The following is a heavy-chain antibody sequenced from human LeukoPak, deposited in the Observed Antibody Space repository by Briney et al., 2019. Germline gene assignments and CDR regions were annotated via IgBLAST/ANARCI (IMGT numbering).Heavy chain of an antibody. J-gene: IGHJ4*02. CDR2: IYTSGSS. D-gene: IGHD6-19*01. CDR1: GGSISSYY. V-gene: IGHV4-4*07. Sequence: SETPSLTCTVSGGSISSYYWSWIRQPAGKGLEWIGRIYTSGSSNSHPSLKSRVTMSADTSKNQFSLKLSSVTAADTAVYYCARDISVAGSFLLFDYWGQGTLVTVSS. CDR3: ARDISVAGSFLLFDY.